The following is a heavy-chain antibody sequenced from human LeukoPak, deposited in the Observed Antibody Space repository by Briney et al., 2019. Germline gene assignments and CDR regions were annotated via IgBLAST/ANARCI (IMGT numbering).Heavy chain of an antibody. CDR2: INPNSGGT. CDR3: ARDGIMITFGGVIVDFDY. CDR1: GYTFTGYY. V-gene: IGHV1-2*02. D-gene: IGHD3-16*02. J-gene: IGHJ4*02. Sequence: ASVKVSCKASGYTFTGYYIHWVRQAPGQGLEWMGWINPNSGGTNYAQQFQGRVTMTRDTSISTAYMELSRLRSDDTAVYYCARDGIMITFGGVIVDFDYWGQGTLVTVSS.